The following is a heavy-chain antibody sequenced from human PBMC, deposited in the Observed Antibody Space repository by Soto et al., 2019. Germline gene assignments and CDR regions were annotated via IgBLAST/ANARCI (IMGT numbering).Heavy chain of an antibody. CDR1: GDSISSGNKY. D-gene: IGHD3-16*01. Sequence: QVQLRESGPGLVMHSQTLSLTCTVSGDSISSGNKYWSWIRQPPGKGLEWIGYIFSSGTTYYNPSLKSRLTMSLDASQNQFSLKLNSLTDADTAVYFCARVPSPFDYYYAMDVWGQGTTVTVSS. CDR2: IFSSGTT. J-gene: IGHJ6*02. V-gene: IGHV4-30-4*01. CDR3: ARVPSPFDYYYAMDV.